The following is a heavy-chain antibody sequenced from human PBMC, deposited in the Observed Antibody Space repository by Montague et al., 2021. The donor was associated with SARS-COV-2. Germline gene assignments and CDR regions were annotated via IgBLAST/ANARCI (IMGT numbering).Heavy chain of an antibody. J-gene: IGHJ2*01. Sequence: SGSTNYNPSLRSRVTISVGTSKNQFSLKMTSVTAADTAVYYCARDRRPEAWFFDLWGRGTLFT. V-gene: IGHV4-59*01. CDR3: ARDRRPEAWFFDL. CDR2: SGST.